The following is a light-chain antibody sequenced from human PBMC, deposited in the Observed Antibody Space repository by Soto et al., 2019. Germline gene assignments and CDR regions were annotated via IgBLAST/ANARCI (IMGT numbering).Light chain of an antibody. CDR3: QAWDNSLGV. CDR1: KLGDKY. CDR2: QDN. V-gene: IGLV3-1*01. J-gene: IGLJ1*01. Sequence: SYELTQPPSVSVSPGQTASITCSGDKLGDKYACWYQQKPGQSPVLVIYQDNKRPSGIPERFSGSNSGNTATLTISGTQAMDEADYYCQAWDNSLGVFGTGTKLTVL.